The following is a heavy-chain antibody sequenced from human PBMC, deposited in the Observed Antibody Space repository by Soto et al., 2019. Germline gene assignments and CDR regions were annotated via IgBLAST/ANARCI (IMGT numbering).Heavy chain of an antibody. J-gene: IGHJ4*02. Sequence: SETLSLTCAVYGGSFSGYYWSWIRQPPGKGLEWIGEINHSGSTNYNPSLKSRVTISVDTSKNQFSLKLSSVTAADTAVYYCARDEQQLVLRGGYYFDYWGQGTLVTVSS. D-gene: IGHD6-13*01. V-gene: IGHV4-34*01. CDR3: ARDEQQLVLRGGYYFDY. CDR1: GGSFSGYY. CDR2: INHSGST.